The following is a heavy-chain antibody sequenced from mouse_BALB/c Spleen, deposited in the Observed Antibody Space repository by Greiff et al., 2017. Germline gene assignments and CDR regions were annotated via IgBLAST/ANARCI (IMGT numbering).Heavy chain of an antibody. J-gene: IGHJ4*01. CDR2: ISSGSSTI. Sequence: EVQLVESGGGLVQPGGSRKLSCAASGFTFSSFEMHWVRQAPEKGLEWVAYISSGSSTIYYADTVKGRFTISRDNPKNTLFLQMTSLRSEDTAMYYCARNYYGSSYAMDYWGQGTSVTVSS. D-gene: IGHD1-1*01. CDR3: ARNYYGSSYAMDY. CDR1: GFTFSSFE. V-gene: IGHV5-17*02.